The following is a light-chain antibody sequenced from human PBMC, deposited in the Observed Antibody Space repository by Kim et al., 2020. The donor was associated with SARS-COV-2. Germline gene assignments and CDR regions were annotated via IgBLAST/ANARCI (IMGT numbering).Light chain of an antibody. CDR3: QQYYRTPLT. J-gene: IGKJ4*01. CDR1: QNVLSSSSDKNY. Sequence: DIVMTQSPDSLAVSLGERATIKCNSSQNVLSSSSDKNYLAWYQQKPGQPPKLLLYWASIRESGVPGRFSGSGSGTDFTLTINRLQAEDVAVYYCQQYYRTPLTFGGGTKLEI. CDR2: WAS. V-gene: IGKV4-1*01.